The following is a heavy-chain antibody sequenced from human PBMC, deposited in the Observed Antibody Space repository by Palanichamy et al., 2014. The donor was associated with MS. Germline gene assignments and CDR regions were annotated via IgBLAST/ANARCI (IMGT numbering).Heavy chain of an antibody. J-gene: IGHJ5*02. D-gene: IGHD1-14*01. CDR2: IYYIGTA. CDR3: VRNTTSSAWFDP. Sequence: QIHLQASGPGLVKPSETLSLTCTVSGGSMNSGFDYWGWIRQAPGKGMEWIGSIYYIGTASYNPSLKSRVTMSVDTSKNQFSLRLTAVTAADTGHYFCVRNTTSSAWFDPWGQGTQVIVSS. V-gene: IGHV4-39*01. CDR1: GGSMNSGFDY.